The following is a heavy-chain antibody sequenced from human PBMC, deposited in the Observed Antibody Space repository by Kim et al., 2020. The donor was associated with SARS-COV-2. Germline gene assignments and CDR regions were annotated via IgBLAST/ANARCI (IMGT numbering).Heavy chain of an antibody. V-gene: IGHV3-33*01. CDR3: AREWSALEY. J-gene: IGHJ4*02. CDR2: MWADGEDK. CDR1: GFTLSSYA. Sequence: GGSLRLSCAGSGFTLSSYAMHWVRQAPGKGLEWVAAMWADGEDKSYADSVKGRFTISRDRSKNTLDLQMNSLRAEDTAVYYCAREWSALEYWGQGTLVGVSS. D-gene: IGHD2-8*01.